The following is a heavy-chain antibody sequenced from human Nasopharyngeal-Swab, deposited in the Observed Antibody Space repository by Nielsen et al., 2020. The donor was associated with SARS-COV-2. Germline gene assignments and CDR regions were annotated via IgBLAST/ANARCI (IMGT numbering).Heavy chain of an antibody. CDR1: GFTLADYY. CDR3: ARVGICNNDWCGSYDS. CDR2: SRVKANSYTA. J-gene: IGHJ4*02. Sequence: GGSLRLSCVASGFTLADYYMDWVRQAPGKGLEWLGHSRVKANSYTAEYAASVTGRFTFSREESKNVLYLQMNSLKTGDTAVYYCARVGICNNDWCGSYDSWGQGTLVTVSS. V-gene: IGHV3-72*01. D-gene: IGHD3-9*01.